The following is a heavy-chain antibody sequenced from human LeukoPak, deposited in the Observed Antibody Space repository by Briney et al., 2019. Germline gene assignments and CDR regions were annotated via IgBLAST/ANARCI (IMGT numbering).Heavy chain of an antibody. CDR2: IDTDAENP. D-gene: IGHD1-26*01. V-gene: IGHV7-4-1*02. CDR3: ARAVVGRLGVLDI. Sequence: ASVKVSCKASGYTFTTYAINWVRQAPGQGLEWMGWIDTDAENPTYAQGFTGRFVFSLDASVSTAYLQISNLKGEDTAVYYCARAVVGRLGVLDIWGPGTRVTVSS. CDR1: GYTFTTYA. J-gene: IGHJ3*02.